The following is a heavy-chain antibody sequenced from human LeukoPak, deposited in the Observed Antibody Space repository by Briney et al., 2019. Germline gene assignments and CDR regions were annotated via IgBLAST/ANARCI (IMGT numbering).Heavy chain of an antibody. Sequence: GGSLRLSCAASGFTFSSYSMNWVRQAPGKGLEWVSSISSSSSYIYYADSVKGRFTISRDNSKNTPYLQMNSLRAEDTAVYYCATFRLYNWNYLFDYWGQGTLVTVSS. V-gene: IGHV3-21*04. D-gene: IGHD1-7*01. CDR2: ISSSSSYI. CDR1: GFTFSSYS. CDR3: ATFRLYNWNYLFDY. J-gene: IGHJ4*02.